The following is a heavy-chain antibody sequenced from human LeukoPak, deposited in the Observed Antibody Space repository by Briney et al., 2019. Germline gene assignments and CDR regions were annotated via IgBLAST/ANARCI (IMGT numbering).Heavy chain of an antibody. D-gene: IGHD4-17*01. CDR3: ARTYNGDYGWFDP. CDR2: IYYRGST. V-gene: IGHV4-30-4*01. Sequence: SQTLSLTCPVSGGSISAGDYYWSWLRQPPGKGWEWIGYIYYRGSTAYNPSLQSRVTISVDTSKDQFSLKLSSLSAADTAVYHCARTYNGDYGWFDPWGQGTLVTVSS. J-gene: IGHJ5*02. CDR1: GGSISAGDYY.